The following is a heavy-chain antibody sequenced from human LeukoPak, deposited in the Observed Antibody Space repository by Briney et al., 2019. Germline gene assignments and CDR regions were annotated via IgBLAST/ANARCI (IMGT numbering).Heavy chain of an antibody. Sequence: GGSLRLSCAPSGFTLSSNYMRSGSQAPGKGVERVSVIYSGGGTYYSDPVTGRSTISRDNSKNTLYRQMNSLRAEATAVYYCARDLLTYDFWSGYGDWGQGTLVTVSS. J-gene: IGHJ4*02. D-gene: IGHD3-3*01. V-gene: IGHV3-66*01. CDR2: IYSGGGT. CDR3: ARDLLTYDFWSGYGD. CDR1: GFTLSSNY.